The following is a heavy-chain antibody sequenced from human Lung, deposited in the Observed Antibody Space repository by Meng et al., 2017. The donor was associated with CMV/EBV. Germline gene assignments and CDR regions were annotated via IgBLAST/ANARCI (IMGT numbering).Heavy chain of an antibody. D-gene: IGHD2/OR15-2a*01. CDR1: GYTXNTYG. Sequence: ASXXVSXKASGYTXNTYGLSWVRQAPGQGLEWMAWISPYTGNTKFAQKFQGRVTMTTDISTTTAYMELTSLRSDDTAVYYCARDGAQGVVIVIPGSTSMDHWXQGTTVTVSS. CDR2: ISPYTGNT. CDR3: ARDGAQGVVIVIPGSTSMDH. J-gene: IGHJ6*02. V-gene: IGHV1-18*01.